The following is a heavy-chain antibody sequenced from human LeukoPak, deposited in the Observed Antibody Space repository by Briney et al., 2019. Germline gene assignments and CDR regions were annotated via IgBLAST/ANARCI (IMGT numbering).Heavy chain of an antibody. CDR2: ISYDGSNK. V-gene: IGHV3-30*03. CDR3: ATPIVGATVFDY. Sequence: GGSLRLSCAASGFTFSSCAMHWVRQAPGKGLEWVAVISYDGSNKYYADSVKGRFTISRDNSKNTLYLQMNSLRAEDTAVYYCATPIVGATVFDYWGQGTLVTVSS. J-gene: IGHJ4*02. D-gene: IGHD1-26*01. CDR1: GFTFSSCA.